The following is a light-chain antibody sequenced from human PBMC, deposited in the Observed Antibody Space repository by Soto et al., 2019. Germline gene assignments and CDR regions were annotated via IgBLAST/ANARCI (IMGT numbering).Light chain of an antibody. CDR3: QKYNRAPNS. J-gene: IGKJ2*01. V-gene: IGKV1-27*01. Sequence: DVQMTQSPSSLSASVGDRVTITCRASRDISSSLAWYQQKPGKVPKLLIYAASTLHAGVQSRFSGSGSGTFFTLTINSLQPEDVATYFWQKYNRAPNSFGRGTRLEIK. CDR1: RDISSS. CDR2: AAS.